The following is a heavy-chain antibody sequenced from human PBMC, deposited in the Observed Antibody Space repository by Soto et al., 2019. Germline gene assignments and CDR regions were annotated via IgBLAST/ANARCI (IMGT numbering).Heavy chain of an antibody. D-gene: IGHD6-19*01. CDR1: GGSFSGYY. CDR2: INHSGST. V-gene: IGHV4-34*01. CDR3: ARENSSGSYYYYYMDV. Sequence: QVQLQQWGAGLLKPSETLSLTCAVYGGSFSGYYWSWIRQPPGKGLEWIGEINHSGSTNYNPSLKSRVTISVDTSKNQFSLKLSSVTAADTAVYYFARENSSGSYYYYYMDVWGKWTTVTVSS. J-gene: IGHJ6*03.